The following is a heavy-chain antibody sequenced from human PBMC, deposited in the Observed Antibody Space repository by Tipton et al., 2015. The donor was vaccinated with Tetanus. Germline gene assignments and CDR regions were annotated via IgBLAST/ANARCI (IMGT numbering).Heavy chain of an antibody. D-gene: IGHD6-19*01. CDR2: ISGDSSQI. Sequence: LSLTCAASGFSLSDYAINWVRQAPGKGLEWVSGISGDSSQIYYANSVRGRFTISRDNSKNTAYLQMDSLRVEDTALYYCRAEAGTDYWGQGTLVTASS. CDR3: RAEAGTDY. J-gene: IGHJ4*02. CDR1: GFSLSDYA. V-gene: IGHV3-23*01.